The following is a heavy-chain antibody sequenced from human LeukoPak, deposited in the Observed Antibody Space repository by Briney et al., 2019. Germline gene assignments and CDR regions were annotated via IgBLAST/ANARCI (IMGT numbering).Heavy chain of an antibody. Sequence: GGSLRLSCAVSGFNVRSNYMSWVRQAPGKRLEWVSVLHSSGDTYYADSVKGRFTISRDNSENTLYLQMNSLRAEDTAIYYCARGKVYYYYDYWGQGTLVTVSS. CDR2: LHSSGDT. D-gene: IGHD5/OR15-5a*01. CDR3: ARGKVYYYYDY. CDR1: GFNVRSNY. J-gene: IGHJ4*02. V-gene: IGHV3-53*01.